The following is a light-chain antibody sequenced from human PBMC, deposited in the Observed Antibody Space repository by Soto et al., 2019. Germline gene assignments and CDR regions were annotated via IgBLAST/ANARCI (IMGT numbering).Light chain of an antibody. CDR1: SSNIGINT. V-gene: IGLV1-44*01. J-gene: IGLJ1*01. CDR2: GNN. CDR3: ATWDDSLDVHV. Sequence: QSVLTQPPSASGTPGQTITISCSGGSSNIGINTVNWYEHLPGTAPRLLIYGNNQRPSGVPDRFSGSKSGTSASLAISGLQSEDEGHYYCATWDDSLDVHVFGTG.